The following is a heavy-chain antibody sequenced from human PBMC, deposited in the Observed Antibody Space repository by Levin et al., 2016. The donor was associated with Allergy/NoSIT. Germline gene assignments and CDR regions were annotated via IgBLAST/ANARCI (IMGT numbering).Heavy chain of an antibody. D-gene: IGHD6-19*01. V-gene: IGHV3-23*01. J-gene: IGHJ4*02. CDR3: ARSDSAGWHSLDF. CDR1: GFTVTRPD. Sequence: GGSLRLSCVASGFTVTRPDLYWVRQAPGKGLQWVSSISSGGTARYYADSVKGRFTITRDYAKNTMFLQMRSLRVDDTAVYYCARSDSAGWHSLDFWGQGTLVTVSS. CDR2: ISSGGTAR.